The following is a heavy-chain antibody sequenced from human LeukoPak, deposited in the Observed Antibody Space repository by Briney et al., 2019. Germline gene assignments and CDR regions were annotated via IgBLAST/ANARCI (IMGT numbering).Heavy chain of an antibody. D-gene: IGHD3-10*01. J-gene: IGHJ3*02. CDR2: TYYRSKWYN. V-gene: IGHV6-1*01. CDR3: ARDARSWYVFDM. Sequence: SQTLSLTCAISGDSVSSNSATWNWTRQSPSRGLEWLGRTYYRSKWYNDYAVSVKSRLTINPDTSKNQFSLQLNSVTPEDTAVYYCARDARSWYVFDMWGQGTMVTVSS. CDR1: GDSVSSNSAT.